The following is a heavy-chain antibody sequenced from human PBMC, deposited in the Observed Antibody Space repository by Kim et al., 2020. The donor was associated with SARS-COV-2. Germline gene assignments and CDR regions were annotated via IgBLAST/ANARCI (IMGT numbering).Heavy chain of an antibody. CDR3: ASSFSGSGYPIGY. Sequence: YTPTLKRRVTISVDTSKNQFSLKLSSVTAADTAVYYCASSFSGSGYPIGYWGQGTLVTVSS. V-gene: IGHV4-34*01. D-gene: IGHD5-12*01. J-gene: IGHJ4*02.